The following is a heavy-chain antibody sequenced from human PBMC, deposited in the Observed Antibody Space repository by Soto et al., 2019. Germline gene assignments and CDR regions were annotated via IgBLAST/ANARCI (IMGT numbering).Heavy chain of an antibody. V-gene: IGHV3-23*01. CDR3: AAPRAAVPHTRYFDP. J-gene: IGHJ5*02. Sequence: EVQLLESGGGLVQPGGSLRLSCAASGFTFRNYAMSWVRQAPGKGLEWVSAIDGGGNNIYYADTVKGRFTVSRDSLKNTLYLQLNSLTAADTAVYYCAAPRAAVPHTRYFDPWGQGTPVTVSP. CDR2: IDGGGNNI. D-gene: IGHD6-13*01. CDR1: GFTFRNYA.